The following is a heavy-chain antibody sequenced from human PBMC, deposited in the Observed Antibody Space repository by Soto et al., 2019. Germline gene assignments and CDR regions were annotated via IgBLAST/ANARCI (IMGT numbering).Heavy chain of an antibody. Sequence: QLQLQESGPGLVKPSETLSLTCTVSGGSISSSSYYWGWIRQPPGKGLEWIGSIYYSGSTYYNPSLKSRVTISVDTSKHQFSLKLSSVTAADTAVYYCASRAYYDILTGYWYFDYWGQGTLVTVSS. CDR2: IYYSGST. V-gene: IGHV4-39*01. J-gene: IGHJ4*02. D-gene: IGHD3-9*01. CDR1: GGSISSSSYY. CDR3: ASRAYYDILTGYWYFDY.